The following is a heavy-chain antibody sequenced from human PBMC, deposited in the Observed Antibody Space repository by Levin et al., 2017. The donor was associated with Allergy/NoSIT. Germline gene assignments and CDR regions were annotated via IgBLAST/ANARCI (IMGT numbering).Heavy chain of an antibody. V-gene: IGHV1-18*01. Sequence: EASVKVSCKASGYTFTFYGISWVRQAPGQGLEWMGWISPYNGDTNYAQKLQGRVTMTTDTSTSTAYMDLRSLGSDDTAVYYCAREMAETAADTFDIWGQGTMVTVSS. J-gene: IGHJ3*02. CDR2: ISPYNGDT. D-gene: IGHD2-8*01. CDR3: AREMAETAADTFDI. CDR1: GYTFTFYG.